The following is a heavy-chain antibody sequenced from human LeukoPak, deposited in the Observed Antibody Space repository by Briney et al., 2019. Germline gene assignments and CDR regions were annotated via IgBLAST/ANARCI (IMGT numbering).Heavy chain of an antibody. J-gene: IGHJ4*02. CDR2: ISYDGSNK. Sequence: PGGSLRLSCAASGFTFSSYAMHWVRQAPGKGLEWVAVISYDGSNKYYADSVKGRFTISRDNSKNTLYLQMNSLRAEDTAVYYCARDRGGSSGYYGSCFDYWGQGTLVTVSS. V-gene: IGHV3-30-3*01. CDR1: GFTFSSYA. D-gene: IGHD3-22*01. CDR3: ARDRGGSSGYYGSCFDY.